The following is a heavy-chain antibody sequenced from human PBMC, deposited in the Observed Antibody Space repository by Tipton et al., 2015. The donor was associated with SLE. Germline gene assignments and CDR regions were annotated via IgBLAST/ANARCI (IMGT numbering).Heavy chain of an antibody. J-gene: IGHJ3*02. CDR1: GGSISSHY. CDR2: IYYSGNT. D-gene: IGHD3-22*01. V-gene: IGHV4-59*11. CDR3: VREVVVTDAFDI. Sequence: TLSLTCTVSGGSISSHYWSWIRQPPGKGLEWIGSIYYSGNTYYNPSLKSRVTISVDTSKNQFSLKLSSVTAADTAVYYCVREVVVTDAFDIWGQGTMVTVSS.